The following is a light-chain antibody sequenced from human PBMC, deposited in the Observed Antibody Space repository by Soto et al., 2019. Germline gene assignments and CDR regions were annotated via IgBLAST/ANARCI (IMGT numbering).Light chain of an antibody. CDR3: CSYAGSNVL. J-gene: IGLJ3*02. CDR1: SSDVGSCSL. Sequence: QSALTQPASVSGSPGQSITISCTGASSDVGSCSLVSWFQQHPGKAPKLMISEGSKRPSGVSNRFSGSRSGNTASLTISGLQAEDEADYYCCSYAGSNVLFGGGTKLTVL. V-gene: IGLV2-23*01. CDR2: EGS.